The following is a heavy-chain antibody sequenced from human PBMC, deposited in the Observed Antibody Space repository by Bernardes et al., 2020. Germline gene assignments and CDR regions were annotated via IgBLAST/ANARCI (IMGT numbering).Heavy chain of an antibody. CDR2: INPSGGCT. CDR1: GYTFTSYY. D-gene: IGHD3-22*01. V-gene: IGHV1-46*01. J-gene: IGHJ3*02. Sequence: ASVKVSCKASGYTFTSYYMHWVRQAPGQGLEWMGIINPSGGCTSYAQKFQGRVTMTRDTSTSTVYMELSSLRSEDTAVYYCAREARHYYDSSGYYPDPDAFDIWGQGTMVTVSS. CDR3: AREARHYYDSSGYYPDPDAFDI.